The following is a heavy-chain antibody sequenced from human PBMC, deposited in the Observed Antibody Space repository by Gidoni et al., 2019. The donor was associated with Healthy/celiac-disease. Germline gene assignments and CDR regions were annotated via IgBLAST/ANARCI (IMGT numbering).Heavy chain of an antibody. CDR2: INPNSGGT. D-gene: IGHD6-6*01. J-gene: IGHJ5*02. Sequence: QVQLVQSGAEVKKPGASVKVSCKASGYTFTGYYMPWVRQAPGQGLEWMGWINPNSGGTNYAQKFQGRVTMTRDTSISTAYMELSRLRSDDTAVYYCARDRIAARPISWFDPWGQGTLVTVSS. CDR1: GYTFTGYY. CDR3: ARDRIAARPISWFDP. V-gene: IGHV1-2*02.